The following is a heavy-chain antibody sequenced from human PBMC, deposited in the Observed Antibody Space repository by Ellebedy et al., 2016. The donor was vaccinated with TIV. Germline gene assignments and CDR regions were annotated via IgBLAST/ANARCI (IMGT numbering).Heavy chain of an antibody. CDR1: GGTFSTHA. CDR2: IIPIRGVA. J-gene: IGHJ4*02. CDR3: TRDLGFSPPGISSSSLNTTMVRPPIDY. Sequence: AASVKVSCKASGGTFSTHAFNWVRQAPGQGLEWLGRIIPIRGVANYAHKFQGRFTISAERSTSTAYMELKSLRSEDTAVYYCTRDLGFSPPGISSSSLNTTMVRPPIDYWGQGTLVIVSS. D-gene: IGHD3-10*01. V-gene: IGHV1-69*04.